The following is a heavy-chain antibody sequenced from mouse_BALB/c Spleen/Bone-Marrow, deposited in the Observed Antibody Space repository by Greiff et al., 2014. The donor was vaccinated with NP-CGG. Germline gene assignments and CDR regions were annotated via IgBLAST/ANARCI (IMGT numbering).Heavy chain of an antibody. CDR1: GYTFSNYW. Sequence: QVQLQQSGGELMKPGASVKISFKATGYTFSNYWIQWVKQRPGHGPEWIGEILPGSDNTNYNEKFKGKATFTADTSSNTAYMQLSSLTSEDSAVYYCARGNPFDFWGQGTTLTVSS. CDR3: ARGNPFDF. J-gene: IGHJ2*01. CDR2: ILPGSDNT. V-gene: IGHV1-9*01.